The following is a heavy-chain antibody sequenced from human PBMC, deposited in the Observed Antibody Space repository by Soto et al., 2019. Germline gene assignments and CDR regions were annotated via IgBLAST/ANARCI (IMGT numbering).Heavy chain of an antibody. CDR1: GGSISSYY. CDR2: IYYSGST. Sequence: SETLSLTCTVSGGSISSYYWSWIRQPPGKGLEWIGYIYYSGSTNYNPSLKSRVTISVDTSKNQFSLKLSSVTAADTAVYYCARHVHDSSGWSLDYWGQGTLVTVSS. V-gene: IGHV4-59*08. CDR3: ARHVHDSSGWSLDY. J-gene: IGHJ4*02. D-gene: IGHD3-22*01.